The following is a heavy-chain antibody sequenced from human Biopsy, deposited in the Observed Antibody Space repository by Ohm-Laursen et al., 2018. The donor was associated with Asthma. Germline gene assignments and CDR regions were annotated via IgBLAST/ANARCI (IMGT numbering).Heavy chain of an antibody. V-gene: IGHV3-53*01. CDR2: IYSGGTS. CDR1: GFAVSRDH. Sequence: SLRLSCAASGFAVSRDHMFWVRQAPGKGLGWVSVIYSGGTSHTAGSVRGRFTISRDYSKNTLYLQMHSLRAEDTAVYYCARGDSSNWSHYYFDYWGQGTLVTVSS. D-gene: IGHD3-22*01. CDR3: ARGDSSNWSHYYFDY. J-gene: IGHJ4*02.